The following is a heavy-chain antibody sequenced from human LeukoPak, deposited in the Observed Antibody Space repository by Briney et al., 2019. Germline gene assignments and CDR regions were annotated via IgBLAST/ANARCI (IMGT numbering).Heavy chain of an antibody. CDR1: GYSFTSYW. V-gene: IGHV5-51*01. D-gene: IGHD3-22*01. J-gene: IGHJ3*02. Sequence: KSGESLKISCKGSGYSFTSYWIGWVRQMPGKGLEWMGIIYPGDSDTRYSPSFQGQVTISADKSISTAYLQWSSLKASDTAMYYCARLGGIVVVMGDAFDIWGQGTMVTVSS. CDR2: IYPGDSDT. CDR3: ARLGGIVVVMGDAFDI.